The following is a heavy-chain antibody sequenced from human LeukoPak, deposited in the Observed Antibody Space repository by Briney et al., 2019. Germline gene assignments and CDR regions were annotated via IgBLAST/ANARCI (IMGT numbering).Heavy chain of an antibody. J-gene: IGHJ4*02. D-gene: IGHD6-19*01. CDR1: GFSFSNHG. CDR2: IASDGGAK. Sequence: GTSLRLSCVASGFSFSNHGMHWVRQAPGKGLEWVSVIASDGGAKFYADSVKGRFTLSRDNSKNMFFLQMNFLTVEDTAIYYCAREATWGQWYFDHWGQGTPVTVSS. V-gene: IGHV3-30*03. CDR3: AREATWGQWYFDH.